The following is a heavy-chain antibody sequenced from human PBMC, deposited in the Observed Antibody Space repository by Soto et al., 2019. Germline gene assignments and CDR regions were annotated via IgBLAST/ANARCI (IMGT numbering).Heavy chain of an antibody. CDR3: ARTTYSSASLDAFDI. D-gene: IGHD6-6*01. CDR2: ISSSSSYI. CDR1: GFTFSSYS. V-gene: IGHV3-21*01. J-gene: IGHJ3*02. Sequence: GGSLRLSCAASGFTFSSYSMNWVRQAPGKGLEWVSSISSSSSYIYYADSVKGRFTISRDNAKNSLYLQMNSLRAEDTAVYYCARTTYSSASLDAFDIWGQGTMGTVSS.